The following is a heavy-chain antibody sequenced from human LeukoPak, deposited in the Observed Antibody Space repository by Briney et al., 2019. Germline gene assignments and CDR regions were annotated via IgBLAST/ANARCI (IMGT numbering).Heavy chain of an antibody. CDR2: ISAYNGNT. D-gene: IGHD3-10*01. V-gene: IGHV1-18*01. CDR3: ARDHPGGFDY. CDR1: GYTFTSYG. J-gene: IGHJ4*02. Sequence: ASVRVSCKAYGYTFTSYGISWVRQAPGQGLEWMGWISAYNGNTNYAQKLQGRATMTTDTSTSTACMELRSLRSDDTDVDYCARDHPGGFDYWGQGTLVTVSS.